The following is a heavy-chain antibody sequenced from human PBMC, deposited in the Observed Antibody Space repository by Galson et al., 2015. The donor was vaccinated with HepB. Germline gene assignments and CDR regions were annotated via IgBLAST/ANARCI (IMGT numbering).Heavy chain of an antibody. D-gene: IGHD3-10*01. CDR1: GFTVSSNY. V-gene: IGHV3-66*02. Sequence: SLRLSCAASGFTVSSNYMRWVRQAPGKGLEWVSVIYSGGSTYYAGSVKGRFTISRDNSKNTLYLQMNSLRAEDTAVYYCASAPRGYYGSGSYWDYWGQGTLVTVSS. CDR2: IYSGGST. CDR3: ASAPRGYYGSGSYWDY. J-gene: IGHJ4*02.